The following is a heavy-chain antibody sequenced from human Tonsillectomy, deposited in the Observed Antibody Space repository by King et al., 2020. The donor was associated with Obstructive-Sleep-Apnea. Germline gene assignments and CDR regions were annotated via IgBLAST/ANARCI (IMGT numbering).Heavy chain of an antibody. J-gene: IGHJ5*02. CDR3: ARGCKRYFDWLLSQVWFDP. CDR2: INHSGST. Sequence: VQLQQWGAGLLKPSETLSLTCAVYGGSFSGHYWSWIRQPPGKGLEWIGEINHSGSTNYNPSLKSRVTISVDTSKNQFSLKLSSVTAADTAVYYCARGCKRYFDWLLSQVWFDPWGQGTLVTVSS. D-gene: IGHD3-9*01. CDR1: GGSFSGHY. V-gene: IGHV4-34*01.